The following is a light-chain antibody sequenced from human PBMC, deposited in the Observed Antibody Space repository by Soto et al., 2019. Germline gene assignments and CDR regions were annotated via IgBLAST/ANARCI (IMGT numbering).Light chain of an antibody. Sequence: DIQMTQSPSTLSASVGDTVTITCRASPTISGWLAWYQQRPGKAPNLLIFDASTLESGVPSRFSGSASRTTFTLTSSILQSDAFSTYYCLQYNGYYRTFGHGTQGEIK. CDR3: LQYNGYYRT. V-gene: IGKV1-5*01. CDR2: DAS. J-gene: IGKJ1*01. CDR1: PTISGW.